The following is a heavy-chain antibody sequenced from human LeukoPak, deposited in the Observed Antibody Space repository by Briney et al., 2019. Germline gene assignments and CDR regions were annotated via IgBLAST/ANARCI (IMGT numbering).Heavy chain of an antibody. V-gene: IGHV3-7*01. Sequence: GGSLRLSCAASGFTFSSYWMSWVRQAPGKGLEWVANIKQDGSEKYYVDSVKGRFTISRDNAKNSLYLQMNSLRAEDTAVYYCAKRLPDSSGYYLDYWGQGTLVTVSS. J-gene: IGHJ4*02. D-gene: IGHD3-22*01. CDR2: IKQDGSEK. CDR3: AKRLPDSSGYYLDY. CDR1: GFTFSSYW.